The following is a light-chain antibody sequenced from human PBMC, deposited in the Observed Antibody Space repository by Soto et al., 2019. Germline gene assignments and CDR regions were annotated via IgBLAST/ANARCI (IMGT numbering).Light chain of an antibody. CDR2: DVS. Sequence: QSVLTQPASVSGSPGQSITISCTGTSSDVGGYNYVSWYQQHPGKAPKLMIYDVSNRPSGVSNRFSGSKSGNTASLTISALQAEDEADYYCSSYTSSSTLRVFGGGTKLTVL. J-gene: IGLJ2*01. V-gene: IGLV2-14*01. CDR1: SSDVGGYNY. CDR3: SSYTSSSTLRV.